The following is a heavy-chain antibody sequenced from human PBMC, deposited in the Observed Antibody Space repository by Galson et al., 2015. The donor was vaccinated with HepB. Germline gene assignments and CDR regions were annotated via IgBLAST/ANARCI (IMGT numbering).Heavy chain of an antibody. Sequence: SVKVSCKASGYTFTSYYMHWVRQAPGQGLEWMGIINPSGGSTSYAQKFQGRVTMTRDTSTSTVYMELSSLRSEDTAVYYCARDIISGYGDLRYFDLWGRGTLVTVSS. J-gene: IGHJ2*01. CDR2: INPSGGST. D-gene: IGHD4-17*01. CDR1: GYTFTSYY. CDR3: ARDIISGYGDLRYFDL. V-gene: IGHV1-46*01.